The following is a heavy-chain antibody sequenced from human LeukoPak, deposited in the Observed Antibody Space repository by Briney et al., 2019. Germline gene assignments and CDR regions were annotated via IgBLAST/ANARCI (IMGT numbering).Heavy chain of an antibody. CDR2: ISWNSGSI. J-gene: IGHJ6*02. CDR1: GFSFSKYA. D-gene: IGHD5-18*01. V-gene: IGHV3-9*01. CDR3: AKGGYSYGYFIYYYGMDV. Sequence: GKSLRLSCGSSGFSFSKYALHWVRQAPGKGLEWVSGISWNSGSIGYADSVKGRFTISRDNAKNSLYLQMNSLRAEDTALYYCAKGGYSYGYFIYYYGMDVWGQGTTVTVSS.